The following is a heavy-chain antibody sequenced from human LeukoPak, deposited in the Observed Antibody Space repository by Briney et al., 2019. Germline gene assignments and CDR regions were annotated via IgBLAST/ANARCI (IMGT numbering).Heavy chain of an antibody. J-gene: IGHJ4*02. CDR2: ISGSGGNT. Sequence: GGSLRLSCAGSGFTFSSYAMTWVRQAPGKGLEWVSGISGSGGNTYYADSVKGRFTISRDNAKNSLYLQMNSLRAEDTAVYYCARDNWMEDIVAVVAATPGYWGQGTLVTVSS. CDR1: GFTFSSYA. V-gene: IGHV3-23*01. CDR3: ARDNWMEDIVAVVAATPGY. D-gene: IGHD2-15*01.